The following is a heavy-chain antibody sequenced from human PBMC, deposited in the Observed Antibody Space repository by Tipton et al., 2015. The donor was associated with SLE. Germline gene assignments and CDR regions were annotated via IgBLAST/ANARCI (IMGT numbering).Heavy chain of an antibody. CDR2: ISGSGGSK. CDR3: AKDRAAVALNGAFDI. D-gene: IGHD6-19*01. V-gene: IGHV3-23*01. Sequence: GSLRLSCAASGFTFSSYSMSWVRQAPGKVLEWVSAISGSGGSKYYADSVKGRFTISRDNSKNTLYLQMNSLRAEDTAVYYCAKDRAAVALNGAFDIWGQGTMVTVSS. CDR1: GFTFSSYS. J-gene: IGHJ3*02.